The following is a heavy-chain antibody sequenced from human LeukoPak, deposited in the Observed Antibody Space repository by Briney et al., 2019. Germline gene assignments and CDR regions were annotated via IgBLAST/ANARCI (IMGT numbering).Heavy chain of an antibody. J-gene: IGHJ4*02. CDR3: AREAYRSGSY. V-gene: IGHV4-34*01. CDR2: INHSGST. D-gene: IGHD6-19*01. CDR1: GGSFSGYY. Sequence: SETLSLTCAVYGGSFSGYYWSWIRQPPGKGLEWIGEINHSGSTNYNPSLKSRVTISVDTSKNQFSLKLSSVTAADTAVYYCAREAYRSGSYWGQGTLVTVSS.